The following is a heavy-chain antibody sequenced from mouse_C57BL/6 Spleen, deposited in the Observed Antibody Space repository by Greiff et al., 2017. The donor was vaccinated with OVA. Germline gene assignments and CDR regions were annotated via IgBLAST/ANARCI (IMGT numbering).Heavy chain of an antibody. V-gene: IGHV1-72*01. J-gene: IGHJ3*01. Sequence: QVQLKQPGAELVKPGASVKLSCKASGYTFTSYWMHWVKQRPGRGLAWIGRIDPNRGGTKYNEKFKSKATLTVDKPSSTAYMQLSSLTSADSAVYYCANYYGSSYGFAYWGQGTLVTVSA. CDR1: GYTFTSYW. CDR2: IDPNRGGT. D-gene: IGHD1-1*01. CDR3: ANYYGSSYGFAY.